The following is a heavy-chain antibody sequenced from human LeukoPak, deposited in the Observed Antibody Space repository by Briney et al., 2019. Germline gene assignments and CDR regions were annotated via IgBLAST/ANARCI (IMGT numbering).Heavy chain of an antibody. CDR2: IYSGGST. D-gene: IGHD3-10*01. CDR1: GFTVSSNY. Sequence: GGSLRLSCAASGFTVSSNYMSWVRQAPGKGLEWVSVIYSGGSTYYADSVKGRFTISRDNSKNTLYLQMNSLRAEGTAVYYCARAYYYGSGSLYFDYWGQGTLVTVSS. V-gene: IGHV3-66*01. J-gene: IGHJ4*02. CDR3: ARAYYYGSGSLYFDY.